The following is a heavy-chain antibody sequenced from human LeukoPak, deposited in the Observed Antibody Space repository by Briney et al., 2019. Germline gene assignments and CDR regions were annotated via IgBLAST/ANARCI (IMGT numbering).Heavy chain of an antibody. J-gene: IGHJ4*02. CDR3: ARAHYYGSGSLMY. CDR1: GFTFSSYA. CDR2: ISYDGSNK. Sequence: GGSLRLLCAASGFTFSSYAMHWVRQAPGKGLEWVAVISYDGSNKYYADSVKGRFTISRDNSKNTLYLQMNSLRAEDTAVYYCARAHYYGSGSLMYWGQGTLVTVSS. V-gene: IGHV3-30*04. D-gene: IGHD3-10*01.